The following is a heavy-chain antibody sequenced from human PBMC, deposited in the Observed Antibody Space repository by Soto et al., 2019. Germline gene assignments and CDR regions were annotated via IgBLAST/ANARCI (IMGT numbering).Heavy chain of an antibody. CDR2: IIPIFGTA. CDR3: ARGYIGYSNYSEVMDV. CDR1: GGTFSSYA. J-gene: IGHJ6*02. Sequence: SVKVSCKASGGTFSSYAISWVRQAPGQGLEWMGGIIPIFGTANYAQKFQGRVTITGDESTITALMELSSLRSEDTAVYYCARGYIGYSNYSEVMDVWGQGTTVTVSS. V-gene: IGHV1-69*13. D-gene: IGHD4-4*01.